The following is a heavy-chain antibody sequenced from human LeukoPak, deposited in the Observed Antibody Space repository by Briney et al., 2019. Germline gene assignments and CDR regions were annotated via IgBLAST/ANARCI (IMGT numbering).Heavy chain of an antibody. J-gene: IGHJ1*01. CDR1: GGSIRSSSYY. Sequence: PAETLSLTCTVSGGSIRSSSYYWGWIRQPPGKGLECVENICPYGTTYYNPSLKSRVTISIDTSKSQFSLRLSSVTAADTAVYYCVQNIPGTIEHWGQGTVVTVS. CDR3: VQNIPGTIEH. D-gene: IGHD1-20*01. CDR2: ICPYGTT. V-gene: IGHV4-39*01.